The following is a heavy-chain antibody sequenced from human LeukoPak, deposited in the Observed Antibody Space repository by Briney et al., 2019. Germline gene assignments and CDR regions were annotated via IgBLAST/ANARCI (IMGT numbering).Heavy chain of an antibody. J-gene: IGHJ4*02. CDR3: ARSLAARSLDY. V-gene: IGHV7-4-1*02. CDR1: GYTFTTYA. Sequence: ASVKVSCKASGYTFTTYAMNWVRQAPGQGLEWMGWINTNTGNPTYAQGFTGRFVFSLDTSVSTANLQISSLKAEDTAMYYCARSLAARSLDYWGQGTLVTVSS. D-gene: IGHD6-6*01. CDR2: INTNTGNP.